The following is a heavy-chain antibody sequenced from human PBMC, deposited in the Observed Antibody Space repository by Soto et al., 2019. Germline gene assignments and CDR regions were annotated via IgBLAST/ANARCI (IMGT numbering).Heavy chain of an antibody. J-gene: IGHJ6*02. CDR2: IYYSGTT. V-gene: IGHV4-31*03. D-gene: IGHD3-10*01. CDR1: GGSISSGGYY. Sequence: QVQLQESGPGLVKPSETLSLICTVSGGSISSGGYYWSLIRQHPGKGLEWIGYIYYSGTTYYNPSLKTRVTLSVDTSKNQFSLKLSSVTAADTAVYYCARSPWFGELSPTGWNYYGMDVWGQGTTVTVSS. CDR3: ARSPWFGELSPTGWNYYGMDV.